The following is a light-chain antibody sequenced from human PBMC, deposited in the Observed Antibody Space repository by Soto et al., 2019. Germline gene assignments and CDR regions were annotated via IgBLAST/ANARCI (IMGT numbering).Light chain of an antibody. CDR2: DVS. CDR1: SSDVGGYNY. CDR3: CSYAGSYTFVV. V-gene: IGLV2-11*01. Sequence: QSALTQPRSVSGSPGQSVTISCTGTSSDVGGYNYVSWYQQHPGKAPKLMIYDVSKRPSGVPDRFSGSKSGNTASLTISGLQAEDDAEYCCCSYAGSYTFVVFGGGTKLTVL. J-gene: IGLJ2*01.